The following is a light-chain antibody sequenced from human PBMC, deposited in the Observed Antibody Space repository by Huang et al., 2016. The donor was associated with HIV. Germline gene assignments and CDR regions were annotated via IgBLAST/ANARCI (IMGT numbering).Light chain of an antibody. V-gene: IGKV1-33*01. CDR1: QDINNF. CDR2: DAS. J-gene: IGKJ4*01. CDR3: QQYDDVPIS. Sequence: DIQMTQSPSSLSASVGDRVTITCQASQDINNFLNWYQQKPGKAPKLLILDASNLQTGVPSRFSGSGSGTHFNFTITSLQRDDIGTYYCQQYDDVPISFGGGTKV.